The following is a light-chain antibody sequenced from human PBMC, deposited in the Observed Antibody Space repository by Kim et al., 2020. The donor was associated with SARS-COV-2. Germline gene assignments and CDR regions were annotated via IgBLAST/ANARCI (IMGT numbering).Light chain of an antibody. CDR3: QQYNTNSPWT. CDR1: QSISDL. CDR2: KAS. Sequence: SVGDRVTITCRASQSISDLLAWYQQKPGKAPKVLIYKASSLESGVPSRFSGSGSGTEFTLTISSLEVDDFATYYCQQYNTNSPWTFGQGTKVEIK. J-gene: IGKJ1*01. V-gene: IGKV1-5*03.